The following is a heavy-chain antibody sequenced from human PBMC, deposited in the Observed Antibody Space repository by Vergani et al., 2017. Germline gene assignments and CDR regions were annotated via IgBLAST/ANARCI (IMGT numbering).Heavy chain of an antibody. D-gene: IGHD3-22*01. V-gene: IGHV3-21*01. CDR2: ISSSGSNM. CDR1: GFSFSNYN. Sequence: DVQLVESGGGLVRPGGSLRLSCAGSGFSFSNYNMEWVRQAPGKGLEWVSSISSSGSNMYYSDSLKGRFTISRDNAKDSLFLQMNSLRAEDTAVYYCARHRIYYDSSGYEFGSYYYFYYMDVWCKGTTVTVSS. J-gene: IGHJ6*03. CDR3: ARHRIYYDSSGYEFGSYYYFYYMDV.